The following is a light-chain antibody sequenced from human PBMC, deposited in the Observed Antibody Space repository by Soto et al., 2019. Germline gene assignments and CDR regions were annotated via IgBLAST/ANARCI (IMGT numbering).Light chain of an antibody. J-gene: IGKJ1*01. CDR2: KAS. V-gene: IGKV1-5*03. CDR3: QQYNDNWT. Sequence: DIQMTKSPSTLSASVGERVTITCRASQSISSWLAWYQQKPGKAPKLLIYKASSLESGVPSRFSGSGSGTEVTLAISSLQPDDSATYYCQQYNDNWTFGQGTKVEIK. CDR1: QSISSW.